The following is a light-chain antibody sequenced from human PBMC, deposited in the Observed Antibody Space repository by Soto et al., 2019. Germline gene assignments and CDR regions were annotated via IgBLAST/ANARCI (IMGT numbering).Light chain of an antibody. CDR3: LQHNNYPRT. V-gene: IGKV1-17*01. CDR2: AAS. Sequence: DIQMTQSPSSLSASVGDRVTITCRASQGIRHDLGWYQQKPGKAPKRLIYAASSLQRGVPSRFSGSGSGTQFTLTISSLQPEDFATYYCLQHNNYPRTFGQGTKVEIK. J-gene: IGKJ1*01. CDR1: QGIRHD.